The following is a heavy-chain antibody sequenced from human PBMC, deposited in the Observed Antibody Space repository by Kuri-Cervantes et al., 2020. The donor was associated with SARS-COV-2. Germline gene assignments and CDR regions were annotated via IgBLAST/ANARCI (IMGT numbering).Heavy chain of an antibody. J-gene: IGHJ3*02. Sequence: GESLTLSCAASGFTFSSNSMNWVRQAPGKGLEWVSSISSSGSYIYYADSVKGRFTISRDNAKNSLYLQMNSLRAEDTAVYYCAREEITRDAFDIWGQGTMVTVSS. CDR2: ISSSGSYI. V-gene: IGHV3-21*01. CDR3: AREEITRDAFDI. D-gene: IGHD5-24*01. CDR1: GFTFSSNS.